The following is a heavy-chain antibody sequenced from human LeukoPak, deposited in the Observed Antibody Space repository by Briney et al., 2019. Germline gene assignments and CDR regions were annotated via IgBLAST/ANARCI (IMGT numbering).Heavy chain of an antibody. V-gene: IGHV3-30*04. J-gene: IGHJ4*02. CDR2: ISYDGSNK. D-gene: IGHD6-19*01. CDR1: GFTFSSYA. CDR3: ARDFVSSGPDY. Sequence: PGRSLRLSCAASGFTFSSYAMHWVRQAPGKGLEWVAIISYDGSNKYYADSVKGRFTISRDNSKNTLYLQMNSLRAEDTAVYYCARDFVSSGPDYWGQGTLVTVSS.